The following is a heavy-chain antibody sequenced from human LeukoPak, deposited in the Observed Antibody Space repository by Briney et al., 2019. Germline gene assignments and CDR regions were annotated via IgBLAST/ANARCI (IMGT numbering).Heavy chain of an antibody. J-gene: IGHJ4*02. CDR1: GGSISSGDYY. V-gene: IGHV4-30-4*01. CDR3: ARGRNYDYVCGSYRYWPRGGFDY. CDR2: IYYSGST. Sequence: PSETLSLTCTVSGGSISSGDYYWSWIRQPPGKGLEWIGYIYYSGSTYYNPSLKSRVTISVDTSKNQFSLKLSSVTAADTAVYYCARGRNYDYVCGSYRYWPRGGFDYWGQGTLVTVSS. D-gene: IGHD3-16*02.